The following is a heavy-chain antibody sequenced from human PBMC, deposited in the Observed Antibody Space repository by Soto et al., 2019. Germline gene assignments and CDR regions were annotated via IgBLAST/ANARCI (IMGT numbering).Heavy chain of an antibody. D-gene: IGHD3-10*01. Sequence: QLQLQESGSGLVKPSQTLSLTCAVSGGSISSGGYSWSWIRQPPGNVLEWLGYIYHSGSTYYNPSLKRRVTISVDRSKNQFSLKLGSVTAADTAVYYCAREKSSSMVRGFLGAWFDPWGKGTLVTVSS. J-gene: IGHJ5*02. CDR1: GGSISSGGYS. CDR3: AREKSSSMVRGFLGAWFDP. V-gene: IGHV4-30-2*01. CDR2: IYHSGST.